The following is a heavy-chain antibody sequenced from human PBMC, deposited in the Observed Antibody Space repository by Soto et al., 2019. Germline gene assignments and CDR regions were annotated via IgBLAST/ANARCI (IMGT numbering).Heavy chain of an antibody. CDR2: INPKSGGT. CDR1: GYSFTDYH. J-gene: IGHJ6*02. CDR3: ARGDSTDCSNGVCSFFYNHDMGV. Sequence: ASVKVSCKASGYSFTDYHIHWVRQAPGQGLEWLGRINPKSGGTSTAQKFQGWVTMTTDTSISTASMELTRLTSDDTAIYYCARGDSTDCSNGVCSFFYNHDMGVWGQGTTVTVSS. D-gene: IGHD2-8*01. V-gene: IGHV1-2*04.